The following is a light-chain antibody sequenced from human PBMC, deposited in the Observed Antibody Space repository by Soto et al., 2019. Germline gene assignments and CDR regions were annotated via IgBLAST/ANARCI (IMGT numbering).Light chain of an antibody. J-gene: IGKJ1*01. CDR2: AAS. V-gene: IGKV1-6*01. CDR1: EAIRSA. CDR3: LLYFRYFWA. Sequence: AIQLTQSPSSLSASVGDRVTITCRASEAIRSALGWYQQKPGKVPKLLIYAASILQSGVPSRFSGSGSGTDFTLTISRLQPEDFATYYCLLYFRYFWAFGQGTKV.